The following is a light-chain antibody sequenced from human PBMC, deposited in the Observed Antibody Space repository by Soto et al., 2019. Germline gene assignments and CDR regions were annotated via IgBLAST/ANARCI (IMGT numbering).Light chain of an antibody. CDR2: DIS. J-gene: IGKJ5*01. Sequence: DIQMTQSASSLSASVGDRVTITCQASQVISNYLNCYQQKPGKAPKLLIYDISTLEIGVPSRFSGSGSGTDFTFTITGLQPEDIATYYCQQYENLPYTFGQGTRLEIK. CDR3: QQYENLPYT. V-gene: IGKV1-33*01. CDR1: QVISNY.